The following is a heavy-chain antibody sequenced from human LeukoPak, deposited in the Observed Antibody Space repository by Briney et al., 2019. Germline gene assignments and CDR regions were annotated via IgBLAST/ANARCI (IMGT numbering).Heavy chain of an antibody. CDR3: ARNAYSSSPGHY. D-gene: IGHD6-6*01. CDR2: IYHSGST. J-gene: IGHJ4*02. V-gene: IGHV4-38-2*02. CDR1: GYSISSGYY. Sequence: SETLSLTCTVSGYSISSGYYWGWIRQPPGKGLEWIGSIYHSGSTYYNPSLKSRVTISVDKSKNQFSLKLTSVTAADTAVYYCARNAYSSSPGHYWGQGTPVTVSS.